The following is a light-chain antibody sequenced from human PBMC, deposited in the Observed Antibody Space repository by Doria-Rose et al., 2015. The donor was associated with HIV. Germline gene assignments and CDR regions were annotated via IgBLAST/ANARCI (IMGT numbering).Light chain of an antibody. CDR2: GAS. Sequence: EIVLTQSPGTLSLSPGERATLSCRASQSVSANYLAWYQQRPGQSPRLLIYGASSRATDIPDRFSGSGFGTDFTLTISRLEPEDFAVYYCHQYASSRTFGQGTKVEIK. CDR3: HQYASSRT. J-gene: IGKJ1*01. CDR1: QSVSANY. V-gene: IGKV3-20*01.